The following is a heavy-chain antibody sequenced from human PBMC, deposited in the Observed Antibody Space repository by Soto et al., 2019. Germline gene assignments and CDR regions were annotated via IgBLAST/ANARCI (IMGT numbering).Heavy chain of an antibody. CDR3: ARVRYSDNWHGLIDF. Sequence: ALSLTCSVSGGSIRSGAVSWIWIRQPPGRGLEWIGYIYHSGSTYYIPSLRSRVAISMDRAKNQFSLHLSSVTDEDTAVYFCARVRYSDNWHGLIDFWGLGTLVTVSS. J-gene: IGHJ4*02. V-gene: IGHV4-30-2*01. CDR2: IYHSGST. D-gene: IGHD4-4*01. CDR1: GGSIRSGAVS.